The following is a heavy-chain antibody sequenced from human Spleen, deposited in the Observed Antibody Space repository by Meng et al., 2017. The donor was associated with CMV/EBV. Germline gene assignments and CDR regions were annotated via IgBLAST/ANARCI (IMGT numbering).Heavy chain of an antibody. J-gene: IGHJ4*02. D-gene: IGHD3-3*01. Sequence: ASVKVSCKASGYTFSSYDINWVRQAAGQGPEWMGWMNPNSGNTGYAQKFQGRVTMTRNTSISTAYMELSSLRSEDTAVYYCARVNYDFWSGPSYYFDYWGQGTLVTVSS. V-gene: IGHV1-8*01. CDR1: GYTFSSYD. CDR3: ARVNYDFWSGPSYYFDY. CDR2: MNPNSGNT.